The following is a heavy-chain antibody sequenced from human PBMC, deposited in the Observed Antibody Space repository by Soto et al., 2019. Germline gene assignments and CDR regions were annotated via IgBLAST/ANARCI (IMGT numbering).Heavy chain of an antibody. D-gene: IGHD2-8*01. Sequence: GGSLRLSCAASGFTFSSYGMHWVRQAPGKGLEWVAVIWYDGSNKYYADSVKGRFTISGDNSKNTLYLQMNSLRAEDTAVYYCARDNGLRPPIPDYWGQGTLVTVSS. CDR3: ARDNGLRPPIPDY. J-gene: IGHJ4*02. V-gene: IGHV3-33*01. CDR2: IWYDGSNK. CDR1: GFTFSSYG.